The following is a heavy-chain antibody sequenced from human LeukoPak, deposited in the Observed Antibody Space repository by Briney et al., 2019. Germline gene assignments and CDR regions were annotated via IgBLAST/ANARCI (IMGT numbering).Heavy chain of an antibody. V-gene: IGHV4-39*01. CDR3: ARQRIPPYSSEYYFDY. Sequence: SSETLSLTCTVSGGSISSSSYYWGWIRQPPGKGLEWIGSIYYSGSTYYNPSLKSRVTISVDTSKNQFSLKLGSVTAADTAVYYCARQRIPPYSSEYYFDYWGQGTLVTVSS. CDR2: IYYSGST. CDR1: GGSISSSSYY. J-gene: IGHJ4*02. D-gene: IGHD6-25*01.